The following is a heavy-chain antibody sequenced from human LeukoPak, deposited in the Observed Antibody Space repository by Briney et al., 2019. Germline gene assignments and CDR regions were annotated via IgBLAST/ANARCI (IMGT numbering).Heavy chain of an antibody. CDR1: GFTFSSSA. CDR3: ARAPYYDFWSSYPTKLRANWFDP. D-gene: IGHD3-3*01. CDR2: INHSGST. Sequence: GSLRLSCAASGFTFSSSAMSWVRQPPGKGLEWIGEINHSGSTNYNPSLKSRVTISVDTSKNQSSLKLSSVTAADTAVYYCARAPYYDFWSSYPTKLRANWFDPWGQGTLVTVSS. V-gene: IGHV4-34*01. J-gene: IGHJ5*02.